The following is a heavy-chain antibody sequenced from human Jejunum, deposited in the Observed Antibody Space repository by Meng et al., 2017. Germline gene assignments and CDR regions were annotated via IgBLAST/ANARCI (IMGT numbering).Heavy chain of an antibody. V-gene: IGHV4-34*01. CDR1: GGSFSSYY. CDR3: AKNNWFDP. J-gene: IGHJ5*02. Sequence: HVQLQQWGAGLLKPSESLSLTCVVSGGSFSSYYWSWIRQPPGKGLEWIGEISHSGDTKYNPSLMSRVTISADTSKNQFSLKLTSVTAADTAVYYCAKNNWFDPWGQGTLVTVSS. CDR2: ISHSGDT.